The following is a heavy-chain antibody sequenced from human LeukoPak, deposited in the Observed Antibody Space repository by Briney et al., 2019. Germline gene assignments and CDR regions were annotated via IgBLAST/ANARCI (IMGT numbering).Heavy chain of an antibody. J-gene: IGHJ6*03. V-gene: IGHV3-23*01. CDR2: ISGSGGST. Sequence: GGSLRLSCAASGFTFSSYATSWVRQAPGKGLEWVSVISGSGGSTYYADSVKGRFTISRDNSKNTLCLQMNSLRAEDTAVYYCARDRMITFGGVIAAPYYYYMDVWGKGTTVTVSS. CDR1: GFTFSSYA. D-gene: IGHD3-16*02. CDR3: ARDRMITFGGVIAAPYYYYMDV.